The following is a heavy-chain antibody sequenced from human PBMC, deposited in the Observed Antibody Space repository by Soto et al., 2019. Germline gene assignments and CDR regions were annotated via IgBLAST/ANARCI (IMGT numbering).Heavy chain of an antibody. D-gene: IGHD1-26*01. V-gene: IGHV1-3*01. CDR1: GNPVLNYA. J-gene: IGHJ4*02. Sequence: QVQLVQSGAELKKPGPSVKVPSKPPGNPVLNYAIHWVRKAPGQRLEWRGWINGGNGNTYYPEHFQGRVTFTRDTSAGTVYMQLISLTSQDTAVYYCARDDSGFSGSHYIDYFNYWGQGPLVTVAS. CDR3: ARDDSGFSGSHYIDYFNY. CDR2: INGGNGNT.